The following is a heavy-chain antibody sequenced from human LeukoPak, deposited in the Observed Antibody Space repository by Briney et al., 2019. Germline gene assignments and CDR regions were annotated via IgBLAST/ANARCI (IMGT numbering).Heavy chain of an antibody. V-gene: IGHV3-7*01. J-gene: IGHJ3*02. CDR1: GFTFRSYW. Sequence: PGGSLRLSCAASGFTFRSYWMDWVRQAPGKGLEWVANIKQDGSEMYYVDSVKGRFTISRDNTKNSLFLHMSSPRAEDTAVYFCASSYFDNSLHAYDIWGRGTLVTVSS. CDR3: ASSYFDNSLHAYDI. D-gene: IGHD3-22*01. CDR2: IKQDGSEM.